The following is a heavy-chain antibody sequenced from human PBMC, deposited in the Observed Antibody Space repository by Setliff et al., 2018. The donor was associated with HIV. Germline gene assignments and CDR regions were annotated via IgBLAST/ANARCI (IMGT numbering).Heavy chain of an antibody. CDR3: AREGFYNSYYYYMDV. CDR1: DGSISNYY. D-gene: IGHD2-2*02. CDR2: IFTSGTT. J-gene: IGHJ6*03. V-gene: IGHV4-4*07. Sequence: KTSETLSLTCTVSDGSISNYYWNWIRQPAGKRLEWIGRIFTSGTTNYNPSLRSRVTISVDTSKNQFSLRLSSVTAADTAVYYCAREGFYNSYYYYMDVWGIGTTVTV.